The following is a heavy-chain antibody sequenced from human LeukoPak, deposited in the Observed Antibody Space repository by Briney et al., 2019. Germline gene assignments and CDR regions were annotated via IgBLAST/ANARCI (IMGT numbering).Heavy chain of an antibody. V-gene: IGHV4-61*02. CDR3: AGQRGYFDY. CDR1: GGSISSGSYY. CDR2: IYTSGST. J-gene: IGHJ4*02. Sequence: PSETLSFTCTVSGGSISSGSYYWSWIRQPAGRGLEWIGRIYTSGSTNYNPSLKSRVTISVDTSKNQFSLKLSSVTAADTAVYYCAGQRGYFDYWGQGTLVTVSS.